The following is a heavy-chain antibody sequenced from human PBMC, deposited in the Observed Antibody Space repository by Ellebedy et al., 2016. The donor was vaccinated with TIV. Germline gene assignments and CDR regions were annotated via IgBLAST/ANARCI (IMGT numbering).Heavy chain of an antibody. CDR2: IWYDGSNK. D-gene: IGHD2/OR15-2a*01. CDR1: GFTFSSYG. Sequence: PGGSLRLSCAASGFTFSSYGMHWVRQAPGKGLEWVAVIWYDGSNKYYADSVKGRFTISRDNSKNTLYLQMNILRAEETAVYYCARDSDYLAGYYYGMDVWGQGTTVTVSS. CDR3: ARDSDYLAGYYYGMDV. J-gene: IGHJ6*02. V-gene: IGHV3-33*01.